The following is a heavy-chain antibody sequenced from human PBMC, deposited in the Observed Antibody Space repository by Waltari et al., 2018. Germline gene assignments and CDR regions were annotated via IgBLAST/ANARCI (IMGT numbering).Heavy chain of an antibody. CDR3: ARRSSSSVGLAY. D-gene: IGHD6-6*01. Sequence: EVQLVESGGALVQPGGSLRLSCAASGFTFSTYWMSWVRQAPGKGLGWGANKRQVGSGKDHVYSVKGRFTISRDNAKNSLYLQMNSLRPEDAAVYYCARRSSSSVGLAYWGQGTLVTVSS. V-gene: IGHV3-7*01. J-gene: IGHJ4*02. CDR1: GFTFSTYW. CDR2: KRQVGSGK.